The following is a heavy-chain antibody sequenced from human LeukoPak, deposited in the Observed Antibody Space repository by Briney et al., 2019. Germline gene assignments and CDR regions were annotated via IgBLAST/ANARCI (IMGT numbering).Heavy chain of an antibody. Sequence: SVKVSCKASGGTFSSYAISWVRQAPGQGLEWMGRIIPILGIANYAQKFQGRVTITADKSTSTAYMELSSLRSEDTAVYYCASQKDIVVVPAASGFDPWGQGTLVTVSS. J-gene: IGHJ5*02. CDR1: GGTFSSYA. V-gene: IGHV1-69*04. CDR2: IIPILGIA. D-gene: IGHD2-2*01. CDR3: ASQKDIVVVPAASGFDP.